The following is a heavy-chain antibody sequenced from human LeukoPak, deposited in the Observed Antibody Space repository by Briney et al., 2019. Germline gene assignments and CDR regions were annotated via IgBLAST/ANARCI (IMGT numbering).Heavy chain of an antibody. V-gene: IGHV3-48*01. D-gene: IGHD1-26*01. CDR2: ISRSSSTI. Sequence: GGSLRLSCAVSGFTFSSYSMNWVRQAPGKGLEWFSYISRSSSTIHYADSVKGRFTISRDNAKNSLYLQMNSLRAEDTAVYYCARDPRSGSYPDWFDPWGQGTLVTVSS. CDR1: GFTFSSYS. CDR3: ARDPRSGSYPDWFDP. J-gene: IGHJ5*02.